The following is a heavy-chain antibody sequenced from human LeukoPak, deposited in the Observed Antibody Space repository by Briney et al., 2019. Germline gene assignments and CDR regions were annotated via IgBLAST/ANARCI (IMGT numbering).Heavy chain of an antibody. J-gene: IGHJ4*02. CDR2: ISSRSTYI. V-gene: IGHV3-21*01. Sequence: GSLRLSCAASGFTFSSYGMSWVRQAPGKGLEWVSSISSRSTYIYYADSLKGRFTISRDNAKNSLYLQMNSLRAEDTAVYFCARVGLPAYSNGGLENWGQGTLVTVSS. CDR3: ARVGLPAYSNGGLEN. D-gene: IGHD6-19*01. CDR1: GFTFSSYG.